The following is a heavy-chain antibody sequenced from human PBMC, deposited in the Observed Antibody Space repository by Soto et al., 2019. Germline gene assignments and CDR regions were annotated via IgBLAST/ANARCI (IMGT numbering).Heavy chain of an antibody. CDR1: GGSISSSSYY. D-gene: IGHD1-20*01. J-gene: IGHJ6*03. CDR3: ARDAPCITGTTAARCYYMDV. Sequence: SETLSLTCTVSGGSISSSSYYWGWIRQPPGKGLEWIGSIYYSGSTYYNPSLKSRVTISVDTSKNQFSLKLSSVTAADTAVYYCARDAPCITGTTAARCYYMDVWGKGTTVTVSS. V-gene: IGHV4-39*02. CDR2: IYYSGST.